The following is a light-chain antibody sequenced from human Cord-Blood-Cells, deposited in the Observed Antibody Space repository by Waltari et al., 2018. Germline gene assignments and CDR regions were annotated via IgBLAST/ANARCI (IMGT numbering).Light chain of an antibody. CDR3: CSYAGSYAWV. CDR1: SSDVGGYNY. J-gene: IGLJ3*02. V-gene: IGLV2-11*01. CDR2: EVS. Sequence: QSALTQPRSVFGSPGQSVTISCTGTSSDVGGYNYVSWYQQHPGKAPKLLIYEVSERPSGFPERCSGSKSGNTASLTISVLQAEVEADYYCCSYAGSYAWVFGGGTKLTVL.